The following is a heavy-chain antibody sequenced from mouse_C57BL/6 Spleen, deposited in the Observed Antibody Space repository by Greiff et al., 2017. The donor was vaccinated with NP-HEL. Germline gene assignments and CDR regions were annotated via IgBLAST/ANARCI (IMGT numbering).Heavy chain of an antibody. CDR1: GYTFTDYY. CDR2: INPNNGGT. D-gene: IGHD1-1*01. J-gene: IGHJ2*01. Sequence: VQLQQSGPELVKPGASVKISCKASGYTFTDYYMNWVKQSHGKSLEWIGDINPNNGGTSYNQKFKGKATLTVDKSSSTAYMELRSLTSEDSAVYYCAYGSRYFDYWGQGTTLTVSS. V-gene: IGHV1-26*01. CDR3: AYGSRYFDY.